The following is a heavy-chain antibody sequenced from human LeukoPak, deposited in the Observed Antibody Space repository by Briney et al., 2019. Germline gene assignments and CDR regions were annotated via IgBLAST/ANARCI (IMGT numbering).Heavy chain of an antibody. V-gene: IGHV3-9*01. D-gene: IGHD5-18*01. J-gene: IGHJ6*02. CDR1: GFTFDDYA. CDR3: AKEEDTYYYGMDV. Sequence: GRSLRLSCAASGFTFDDYAMHWVRQAPGKGLEWVSGISWNSGSIGYADSVKGRFTISRDNAKNSLYLQVNSLRAEDTALYYCAKEEDTYYYGMDVWGQGTTVTVSS. CDR2: ISWNSGSI.